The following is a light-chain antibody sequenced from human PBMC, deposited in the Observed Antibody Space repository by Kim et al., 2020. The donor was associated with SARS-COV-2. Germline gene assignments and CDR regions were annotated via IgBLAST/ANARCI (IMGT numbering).Light chain of an antibody. J-gene: IGLJ3*02. V-gene: IGLV7-43*01. CDR3: LYYYGGAWV. CDR1: AGDVTIVNY. CDR2: STT. Sequence: PVGTAHLPCASSAGDVTIVNYPSWFQQKPGQAPRQLIYSTTNKQSWTPARFSGSLLGGKAALTLSGVQPEDEADYYCLYYYGGAWVFGGGTKVTVL.